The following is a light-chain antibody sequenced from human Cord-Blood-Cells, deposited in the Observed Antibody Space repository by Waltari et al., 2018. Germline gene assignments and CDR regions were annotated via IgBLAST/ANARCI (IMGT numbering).Light chain of an antibody. CDR1: RSDVGGYNY. J-gene: IGLJ3*02. V-gene: IGLV2-14*01. CDR2: DVS. CDR3: SSYTSSSTWV. Sequence: QSALTQPASAYGSPGQSITISCTGTRSDVGGYNYVSWYQQHPGKAPKLMIYDVSNRPSGVSNRFSGSKSGNTASLTISGLQAEDEADYYCSSYTSSSTWVFGGGTKLTVL.